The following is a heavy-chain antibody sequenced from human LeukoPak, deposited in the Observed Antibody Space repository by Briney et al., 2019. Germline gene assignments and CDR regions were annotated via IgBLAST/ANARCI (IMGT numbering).Heavy chain of an antibody. D-gene: IGHD3-3*01. V-gene: IGHV3-7*04. Sequence: GGSLRLSCAASGFTFSSYAMSWVRQAPGKGLEWVANIKQDGSEKYYVDSVKGRFTISRDNAKNSLYLQMNSLRAEDTAVYYCARGRITIWFDPWGQGTLVTVSS. CDR3: ARGRITIWFDP. J-gene: IGHJ5*02. CDR1: GFTFSSYA. CDR2: IKQDGSEK.